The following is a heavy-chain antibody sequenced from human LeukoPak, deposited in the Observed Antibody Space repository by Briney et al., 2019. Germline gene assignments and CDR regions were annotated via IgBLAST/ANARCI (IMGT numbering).Heavy chain of an antibody. CDR3: ARDYVQRQQLVFDY. Sequence: SETLSLTCTVSDDFIRRESWTWIRQPPGKGLEYIGYISYSGTTDYNPSLKSRVTISVDTSKNQFSLKLSSVTAADTAVYYCARDYVQRQQLVFDYWGQGTLVTVSS. V-gene: IGHV4-59*12. J-gene: IGHJ4*02. D-gene: IGHD6-13*01. CDR1: DDFIRRES. CDR2: ISYSGTT.